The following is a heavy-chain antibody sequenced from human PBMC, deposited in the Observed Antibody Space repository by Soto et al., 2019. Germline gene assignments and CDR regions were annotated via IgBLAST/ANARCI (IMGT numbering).Heavy chain of an antibody. Sequence: QVQLVQSGAEVKKPGASVKVSCKASGFPFTDYGFTWVRQAPGEGLEWMGWISAYTGNTNYAQKVQGRVTMSTDTSTGTAYLELRSLRSDDTAVYYCARGPDSRSTAYFDYWGRGTLVTVSS. CDR1: GFPFTDYG. D-gene: IGHD3-22*01. V-gene: IGHV1-18*01. CDR2: ISAYTGNT. CDR3: ARGPDSRSTAYFDY. J-gene: IGHJ4*02.